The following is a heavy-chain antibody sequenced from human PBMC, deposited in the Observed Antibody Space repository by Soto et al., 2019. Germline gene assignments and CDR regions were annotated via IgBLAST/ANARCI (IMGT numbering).Heavy chain of an antibody. V-gene: IGHV4-34*01. J-gene: IGHJ5*02. CDR3: ARSGGKAAKYNWFDP. D-gene: IGHD3-10*01. CDR1: GGSFSGYS. CDR2: INHSAST. Sequence: PSETLSLTCAVYGGSFSGYSWTWIRQPPGKGPEWIGDINHSASTNYNPSLKSRVIISVDMSKSQFSLKLSSVTAADTAVYYCARSGGKAAKYNWFDPWGQGTLVTVSS.